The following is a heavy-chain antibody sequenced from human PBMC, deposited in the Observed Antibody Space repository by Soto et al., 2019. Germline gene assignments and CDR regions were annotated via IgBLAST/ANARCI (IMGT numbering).Heavy chain of an antibody. D-gene: IGHD1-26*01. Sequence: SETLSLTCTVSGGSMTLYYWSWIRQPPGKGLEWIGYVYYSGSTRYNPSLKGRATISADTSKNQFSLNLTSVTAADTAVYYCARQKGGDFFDYWGLGPLVTVSS. J-gene: IGHJ4*02. CDR2: VYYSGST. CDR3: ARQKGGDFFDY. CDR1: GGSMTLYY. V-gene: IGHV4-59*08.